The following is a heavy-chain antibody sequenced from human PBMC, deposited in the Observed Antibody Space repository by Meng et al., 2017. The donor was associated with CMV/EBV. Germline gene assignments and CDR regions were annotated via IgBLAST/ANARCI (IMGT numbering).Heavy chain of an antibody. Sequence: CLSSGFTFSVHALHWVRQAPGRGLEWMAFISYDATTQSYADSVKGRFTISIDNSGNTLYLQMDRLRAEDTAVYYYVKDLAPRYSHDHWGQGTLVTVSS. V-gene: IGHV3-30*18. D-gene: IGHD5-18*01. J-gene: IGHJ5*02. CDR3: VKDLAPRYSHDH. CDR2: ISYDATTQ. CDR1: GFTFSVHA.